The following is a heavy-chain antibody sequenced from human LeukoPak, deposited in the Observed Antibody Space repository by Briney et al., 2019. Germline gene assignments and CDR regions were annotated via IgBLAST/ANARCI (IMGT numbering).Heavy chain of an antibody. CDR2: INPSGGST. J-gene: IGHJ4*02. V-gene: IGHV1-46*01. D-gene: IGHD1-26*01. CDR1: GYTFTSYY. CDR3: ARDRSGPFGGSYDRPGY. Sequence: GASVKVSCTASGYTFTSYYMHWVRQAPGQGLEWMGIINPSGGSTSYAQKFQGRVTMTRDTSTSTVYMELSSLRSEDTAVYYCARDRSGPFGGSYDRPGYWGQGTLVTVSS.